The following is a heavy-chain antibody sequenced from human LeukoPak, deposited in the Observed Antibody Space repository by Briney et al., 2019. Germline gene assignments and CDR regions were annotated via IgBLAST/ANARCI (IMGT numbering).Heavy chain of an antibody. CDR2: IYYSGST. CDR3: ARSLHISAPFDV. Sequence: SETLSLTCSVSGGSIYTSSYYWGWIRQPPGKGLEWIGIIYYSGSTYYNPSLKSRVTISVDTSKNQFSLKLSSLTAADTAVYYCARSLHISAPFDVWGQGTLVTVSS. V-gene: IGHV4-39*01. CDR1: GGSIYTSSYY. D-gene: IGHD2-21*01. J-gene: IGHJ4*02.